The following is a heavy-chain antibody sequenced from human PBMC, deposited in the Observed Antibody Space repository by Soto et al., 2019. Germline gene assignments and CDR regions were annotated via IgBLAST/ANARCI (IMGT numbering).Heavy chain of an antibody. CDR3: ARASDYYGMDV. J-gene: IGHJ6*02. V-gene: IGHV4-59*01. Sequence: RSLTCTVSGGSISSYYWSWIRQPPGKGLEWIGYIYYSGSTNYNPSLKSRVTISVDTSKNQFSLKLSSVTAADTAVYYCARASDYYGMDVWGQGTTVTVSS. CDR1: GGSISSYY. CDR2: IYYSGST.